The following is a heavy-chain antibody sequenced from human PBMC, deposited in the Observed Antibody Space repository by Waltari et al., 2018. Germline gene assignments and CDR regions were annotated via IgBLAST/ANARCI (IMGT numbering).Heavy chain of an antibody. V-gene: IGHV1-69*12. D-gene: IGHD5-12*01. Sequence: QVQLVQSGAEVKKPGSSVKVSCKASGGTFSSYAISWVRQAPGKGLEWMGGIIHIFGTANYAQKFQGRVTITAYESTSTAYMELSSLRSEDTAVYYCARDRGGYAPYYYYGMDVWGQGTTVTVSS. CDR2: IIHIFGTA. J-gene: IGHJ6*02. CDR1: GGTFSSYA. CDR3: ARDRGGYAPYYYYGMDV.